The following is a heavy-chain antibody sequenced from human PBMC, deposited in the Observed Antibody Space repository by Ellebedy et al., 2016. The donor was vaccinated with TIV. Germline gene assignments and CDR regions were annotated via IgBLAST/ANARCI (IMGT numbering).Heavy chain of an antibody. CDR3: ARDNGVAGPEGPH. CDR2: IKQDGGEI. V-gene: IGHV3-7*01. Sequence: GGSLRLSCAASGFTFSSYWMHWVRQAPGKGLEWVANIKQDGGEIYYVDSVRGRFTISRDNAKNSLYLQMNSLRAEDTAVYYCARDNGVAGPEGPHWGQGTLVIVTS. CDR1: GFTFSSYW. D-gene: IGHD6-19*01. J-gene: IGHJ1*01.